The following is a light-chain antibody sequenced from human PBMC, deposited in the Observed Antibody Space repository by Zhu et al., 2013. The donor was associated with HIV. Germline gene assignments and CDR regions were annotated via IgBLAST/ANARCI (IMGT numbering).Light chain of an antibody. V-gene: IGKV3-15*01. CDR2: GAS. CDR3: QQYNNWPPYT. J-gene: IGKJ2*01. CDR1: QSVSGN. Sequence: EIVMTQSPATLSVSPGERATLSCRASQSVSGNLAWYQQKPGQAPRLLIHGASTRATGIPARFSGSGSGTEFTLTISSLQSEDFAVYYCQQYNNWPPYTFGQGYQAGDQ.